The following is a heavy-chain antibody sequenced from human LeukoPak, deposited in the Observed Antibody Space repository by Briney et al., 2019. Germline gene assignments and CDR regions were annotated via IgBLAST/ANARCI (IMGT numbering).Heavy chain of an antibody. CDR2: INHSGST. D-gene: IGHD6-13*01. V-gene: IGHV4-34*01. Sequence: PSETLSLTCAVYGGSFSGYYWSWIRQPPGKGLEWIGEINHSGSTNYNPSLKSRVTISVDTSKNQFSLKLSSVTAADTAVYYCARVYYSNSYDYWYFDLWGRGTLVTVSS. CDR1: GGSFSGYY. CDR3: ARVYYSNSYDYWYFDL. J-gene: IGHJ2*01.